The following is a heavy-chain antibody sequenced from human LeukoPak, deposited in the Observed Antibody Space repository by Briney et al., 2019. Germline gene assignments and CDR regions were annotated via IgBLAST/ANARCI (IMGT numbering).Heavy chain of an antibody. V-gene: IGHV4-59*01. Sequence: SETLSLTCTVSGGSISSYYWSWIRQPPGKGLEWIGYIYYSGSTNYTPSLKSRVTISVDTSKNQFSLKLSSVTAADTAVYYCARDRMVYCSGGSCYRYDAFDIWGQGTMVTVSS. CDR3: ARDRMVYCSGGSCYRYDAFDI. CDR1: GGSISSYY. CDR2: IYYSGST. D-gene: IGHD2-15*01. J-gene: IGHJ3*02.